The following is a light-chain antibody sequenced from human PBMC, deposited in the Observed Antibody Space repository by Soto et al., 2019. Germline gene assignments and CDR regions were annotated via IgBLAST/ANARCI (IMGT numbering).Light chain of an antibody. CDR3: QQRSKWPIT. Sequence: EVVLTQSPGTLSLSPGERATLSCRASETVTSDYLAWYQQKPGQAPRLVIFDASNRATGIPARFSGSGSGTEFTLTISSLEPEDFAVYYCQQRSKWPITFGQGTRLEIK. CDR1: ETVTSD. J-gene: IGKJ5*01. V-gene: IGKV3-11*01. CDR2: DAS.